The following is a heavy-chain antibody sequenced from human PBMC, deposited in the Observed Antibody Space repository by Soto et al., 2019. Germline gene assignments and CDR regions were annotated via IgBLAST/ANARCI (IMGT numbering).Heavy chain of an antibody. CDR3: ARDSSGDYCMDV. CDR1: GGSFSGYY. V-gene: IGHV4-34*01. Sequence: NPSETLSLTCAVYGGSFSGYYWSWIRQPPGKGLEWIGEINHSGSTNYNPSLKSRVTISVDTSKNQFSLKLSSVTAADTAVYYCARDSSGDYCMDVWGQGTTVTVSS. J-gene: IGHJ6*02. D-gene: IGHD6-25*01. CDR2: INHSGST.